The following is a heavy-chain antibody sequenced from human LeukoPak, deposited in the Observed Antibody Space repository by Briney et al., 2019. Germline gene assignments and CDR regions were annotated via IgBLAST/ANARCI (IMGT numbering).Heavy chain of an antibody. CDR2: IKQDGNEK. V-gene: IGHV3-7*01. CDR3: ARHTTLDP. D-gene: IGHD1-14*01. CDR1: GFTFSDYW. J-gene: IGHJ5*02. Sequence: GRSLRLSCVVSGFTFSDYWMSWVRQAPGKGLEWVANIKQDGNEKHYVDSVKGRFTISRDNAKNSLYLQMNSLRAEDTAVYYCARHTTLDPWGQGALVTVSS.